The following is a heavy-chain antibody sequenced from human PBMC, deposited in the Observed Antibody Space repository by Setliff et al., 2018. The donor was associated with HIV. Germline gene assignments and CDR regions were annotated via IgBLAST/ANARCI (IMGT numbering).Heavy chain of an antibody. V-gene: IGHV1-18*01. Sequence: ASVKVSCKASGYNYITFGISWVRQAPGQGLEWMGWISPHSGDTNYARDFQGRVTMTADESTATAYLDLNNLRSDDTAVYFCARDAGLRLGDLSFRQSNYFEYWGQGAQVTVSS. D-gene: IGHD3-16*02. CDR2: ISPHSGDT. J-gene: IGHJ4*02. CDR3: ARDAGLRLGDLSFRQSNYFEY. CDR1: GYNYITFG.